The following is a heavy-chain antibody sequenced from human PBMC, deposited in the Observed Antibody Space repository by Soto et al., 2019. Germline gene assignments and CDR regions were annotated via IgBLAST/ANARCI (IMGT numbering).Heavy chain of an antibody. J-gene: IGHJ4*02. CDR3: AKDKRIAARPPPGHFDY. V-gene: IGHV3-30*18. CDR1: GFTFSSYG. CDR2: ISYDGSNK. Sequence: GGSLRLSCAASGFTFSSYGMHWVRQAPGKGLEWVAVISYDGSNKYYADSVKGRFTISRDNSKNTLYLQMNILRAEDTAVYYCAKDKRIAARPPPGHFDYWGQGTLVTVSS. D-gene: IGHD6-6*01.